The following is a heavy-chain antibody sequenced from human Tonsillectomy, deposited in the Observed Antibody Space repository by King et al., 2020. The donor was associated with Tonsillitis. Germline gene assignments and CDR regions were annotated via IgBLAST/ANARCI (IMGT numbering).Heavy chain of an antibody. Sequence: QLQESGPGLVKPSETLSLTCTVSGGSISSSYWSWIRQAPGKGLEWVGYVNYSGSTNYNPSLKSRVTISIYTSKNQFSLKLTSVTTADTAVYYCARGFDWFDPWGQGTLVTVSS. J-gene: IGHJ5*02. CDR2: VNYSGST. D-gene: IGHD3-10*01. V-gene: IGHV4-59*01. CDR3: ARGFDWFDP. CDR1: GGSISSSY.